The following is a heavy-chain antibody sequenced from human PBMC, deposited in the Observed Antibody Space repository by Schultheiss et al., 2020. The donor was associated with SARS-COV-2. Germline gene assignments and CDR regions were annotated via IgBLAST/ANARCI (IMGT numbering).Heavy chain of an antibody. CDR3: ARDYMTLNYYYYGMDV. CDR2: ISSSSSTI. J-gene: IGHJ6*02. Sequence: GGSLRLSCAASGFTFSSYSMNWVRQAPGKGLEWVSYISSSSSTIYYADSVKGRFTISRDNAKNSLYLQMNSLRAEDTAVYYCARDYMTLNYYYYGMDVWGQGTTVTVSS. CDR1: GFTFSSYS. D-gene: IGHD2-21*02. V-gene: IGHV3-48*01.